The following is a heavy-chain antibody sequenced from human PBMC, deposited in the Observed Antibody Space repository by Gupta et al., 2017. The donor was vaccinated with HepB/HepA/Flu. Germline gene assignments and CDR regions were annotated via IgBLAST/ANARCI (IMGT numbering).Heavy chain of an antibody. CDR1: GFTFSSYW. D-gene: IGHD4-17*01. J-gene: IGHJ6*03. V-gene: IGHV3-7*01. CDR3: ARDNYGDNYYYYYYYMDV. CDR2: IKQDGSEK. Sequence: EVQLVESGGGLVQPGGSLRLSCAASGFTFSSYWMSWVRQAPGKGLEWVANIKQDGSEKYYVDSVKGRFTISRDNAKNSLYLQMNSLRAEDTAVYYCARDNYGDNYYYYYYYMDVWGKGTTVTVSS.